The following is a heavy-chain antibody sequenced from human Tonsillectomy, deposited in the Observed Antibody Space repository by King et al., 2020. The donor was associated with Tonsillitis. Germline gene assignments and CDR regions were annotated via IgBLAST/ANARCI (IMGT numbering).Heavy chain of an antibody. V-gene: IGHV5-51*01. Sequence: EVQLVQSGAEVKKSGESLKISCKGSGYTFTSFWIAWVRQLPGKGLEWVGIIYPGDSDTRYSPYFQGQVIISADKSMTTAYLQWSSLKASDTAMYYCARAPHIGTGVPGWFDPWGQGTLVTVSS. CDR3: ARAPHIGTGVPGWFDP. CDR2: IYPGDSDT. D-gene: IGHD1/OR15-1a*01. CDR1: GYTFTSFW. J-gene: IGHJ5*02.